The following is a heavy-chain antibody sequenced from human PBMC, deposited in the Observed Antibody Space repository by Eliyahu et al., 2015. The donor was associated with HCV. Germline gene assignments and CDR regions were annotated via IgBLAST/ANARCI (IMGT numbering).Heavy chain of an antibody. J-gene: IGHJ4*02. V-gene: IGHV3-23*01. CDR1: GXSFSXYD. Sequence: EVQLFESGGGLVQPGGSLRLXCAXSGXSFSXYDMTWVRQAPGKGLEWVSIISGSGTKTYYADSVKGGFTIFRDNSKNTLYLQMNSLRAEDTAIYYCAREVFWSGFDYWGQGILVTVSS. CDR2: ISGSGTKT. D-gene: IGHD3-3*01. CDR3: AREVFWSGFDY.